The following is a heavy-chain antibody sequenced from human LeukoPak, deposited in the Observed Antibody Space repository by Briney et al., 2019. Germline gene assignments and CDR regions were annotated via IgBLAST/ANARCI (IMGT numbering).Heavy chain of an antibody. Sequence: PGGSLRLSCVASGFIFSNYKMNWVRQAPGKGLEWVSHISGSTTTIYYADSVKGRFTISRDNAKNSLYLQMNSLRAEDTAVYYCAPTPGDYYDSSGSPGDYWGQGTLVTVSS. D-gene: IGHD3-22*01. J-gene: IGHJ4*02. CDR2: ISGSTTTI. V-gene: IGHV3-48*04. CDR3: APTPGDYYDSSGSPGDY. CDR1: GFIFSNYK.